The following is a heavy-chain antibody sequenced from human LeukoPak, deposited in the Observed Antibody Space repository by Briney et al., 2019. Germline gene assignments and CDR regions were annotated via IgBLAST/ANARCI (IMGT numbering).Heavy chain of an antibody. Sequence: SETLSLTCTVSGGSISSYYWSWIRQPPGKGLEWIGYIYTSGSTNYNPSLKSRVTISVDTSKNQFSLKLSSVTAADTAVYYCAGGYCSSTSCYGAAFDIWGQGTMVTVSS. CDR2: IYTSGST. J-gene: IGHJ3*02. V-gene: IGHV4-4*09. CDR3: AGGYCSSTSCYGAAFDI. CDR1: GGSISSYY. D-gene: IGHD2-2*01.